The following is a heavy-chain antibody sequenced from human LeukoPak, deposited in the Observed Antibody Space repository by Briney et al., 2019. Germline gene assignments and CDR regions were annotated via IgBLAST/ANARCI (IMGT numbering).Heavy chain of an antibody. CDR1: GGSISSYY. V-gene: IGHV4-59*01. D-gene: IGHD6-13*01. Sequence: SETLSLTCTVSGGSISSYYWSWIRQPPGKGLEWIGYIYYSGCTNYNPSLKSRVTISVDTSKNQFSLKLSSVTAADTAVYYCARVAAAGYFDYWGQGTLVTVSS. J-gene: IGHJ4*02. CDR3: ARVAAAGYFDY. CDR2: IYYSGCT.